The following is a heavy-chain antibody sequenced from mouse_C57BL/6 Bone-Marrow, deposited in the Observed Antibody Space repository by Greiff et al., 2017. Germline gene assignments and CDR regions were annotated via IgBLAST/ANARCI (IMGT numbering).Heavy chain of an antibody. Sequence: VKLQQPGAELVRPGTSVKLSCKASGYTFTSYWMHWVKQRPGQGLEWIGVIDPSDSYTNYNQKFKGKATLTVDTSSSTAYMQLSSLTSEDSAVYYCARRVYFDVWGTGTTVTVSS. CDR1: GYTFTSYW. V-gene: IGHV1-59*01. CDR2: IDPSDSYT. CDR3: ARRVYFDV. J-gene: IGHJ1*03.